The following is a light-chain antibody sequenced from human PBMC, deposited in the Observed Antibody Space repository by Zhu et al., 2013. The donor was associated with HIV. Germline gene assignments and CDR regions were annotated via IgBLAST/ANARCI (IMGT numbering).Light chain of an antibody. Sequence: IRMTQSPSSLSASVGDRVSITCRASQDINNYLAWFQQKPGRAPKSLIYATSRVHREVPSRFSGSGSGTEFTLTISSLQPDDFATYYCQQYNSYSRYTFGQGTKLEI. CDR3: QQYNSYSRYT. V-gene: IGKV1-16*01. J-gene: IGKJ2*01. CDR2: ATS. CDR1: QDINNY.